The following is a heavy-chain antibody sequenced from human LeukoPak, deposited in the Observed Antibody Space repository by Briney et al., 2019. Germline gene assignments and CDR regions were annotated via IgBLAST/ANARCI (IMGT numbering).Heavy chain of an antibody. J-gene: IGHJ4*02. D-gene: IGHD2-8*01. CDR2: ISSSSSTI. CDR3: ARVGGYCTNGVCQYLDY. Sequence: GGSLRPSCAASGFTFSSYSMNWVRQAPGKGLEWVSYISSSSSTIYYADSVKGRFTISRDNAKNSLYLQMNSLRAEDTAVYYCARVGGYCTNGVCQYLDYWGQGTLVTVSS. V-gene: IGHV3-48*01. CDR1: GFTFSSYS.